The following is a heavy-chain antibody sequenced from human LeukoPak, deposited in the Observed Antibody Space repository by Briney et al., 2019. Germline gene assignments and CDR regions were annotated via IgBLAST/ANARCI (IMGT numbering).Heavy chain of an antibody. J-gene: IGHJ4*02. CDR2: IYTSGST. CDR1: GGSISSYY. Sequence: PSETLSLTCTVSGGSISSYYWSWIRQPAGKGLEWIGRIYTSGSTNYNPSLKSRVTMSVDTSKNQFSLKLSSVTAADTAVYYCARVFSRSSSIVRSDWGQGTLVTVSS. V-gene: IGHV4-4*07. D-gene: IGHD6-6*01. CDR3: ARVFSRSSSIVRSD.